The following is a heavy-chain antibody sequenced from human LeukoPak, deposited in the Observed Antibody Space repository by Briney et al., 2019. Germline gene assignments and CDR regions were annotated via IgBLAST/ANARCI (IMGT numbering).Heavy chain of an antibody. J-gene: IGHJ4*02. CDR2: TYYRSKRYN. D-gene: IGHD6-13*01. CDR1: GDSVSNNKVA. CDR3: ARVQQLGQGFHY. Sequence: SQTLSLTCAISGDSVSNNKVAWNWLRQSPSRGLEWLGRTYYRSKRYNDYAVSVKSRITISPDTSKNQVSLQLSSVSLEDTAIYFCARVQQLGQGFHYWGQGTLVTVSS. V-gene: IGHV6-1*01.